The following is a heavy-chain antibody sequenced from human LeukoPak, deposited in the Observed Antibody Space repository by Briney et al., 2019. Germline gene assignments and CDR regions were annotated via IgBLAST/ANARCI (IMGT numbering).Heavy chain of an antibody. D-gene: IGHD6-13*01. CDR1: GYSFTNYW. J-gene: IGHJ4*02. CDR2: IYPGDSDT. V-gene: IGHV5-51*01. CDR3: AKLRDSSSWPLDY. Sequence: GESLKISCKGFGYSFTNYWIVWVRQMPGKGLEWMGIIYPGDSDTRYSPSFQGQVTISADKSISTAYLQWSSLKASDTAMYYCAKLRDSSSWPLDYWGQGTLVTVSS.